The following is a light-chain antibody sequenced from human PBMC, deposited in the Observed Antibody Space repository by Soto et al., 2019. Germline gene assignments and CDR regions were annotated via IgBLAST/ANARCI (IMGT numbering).Light chain of an antibody. V-gene: IGKV3-20*01. J-gene: IGKJ2*01. CDR3: QQYGSSPYT. Sequence: EIVLTQSPGPLSLSPGERATLSCRASQSVSSRFLAGYQQKPGQAPRLLMYGASSRATGIPDRFSGTGSGTDFTLTISRLEPEDVAVYDCQQYGSSPYTFGRGTKLEIK. CDR2: GAS. CDR1: QSVSSRF.